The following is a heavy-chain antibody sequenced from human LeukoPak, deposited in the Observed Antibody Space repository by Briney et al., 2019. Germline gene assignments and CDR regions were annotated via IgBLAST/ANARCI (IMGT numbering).Heavy chain of an antibody. V-gene: IGHV1-69*13. D-gene: IGHD4-23*01. CDR2: IIPIFGTA. CDR1: GGTFSSYA. Sequence: ASVKVSCTASGGTFSSYAISWVRQAPGQGLEWMGGIIPIFGTANYAQKFQGRVTITADESTSTAYMELSSLRSEDTAVYYCARDTPNYGGNGTPFSLLDYWGQGTLVTVSS. CDR3: ARDTPNYGGNGTPFSLLDY. J-gene: IGHJ4*02.